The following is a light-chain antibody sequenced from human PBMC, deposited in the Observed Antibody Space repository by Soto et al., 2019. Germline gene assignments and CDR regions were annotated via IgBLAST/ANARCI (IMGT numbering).Light chain of an antibody. CDR1: SSNIGAGYD. Sequence: QSVLTQPPSVSGAPGQRVTISCTGSSSNIGAGYDVHWYQQLPGTAPKLLIYGNSNRPSGVPDRFSGSNSGTSASLAITGLRAEDEADYYCQSYDSSLSGSVVFGGGTKLTVL. V-gene: IGLV1-40*01. CDR3: QSYDSSLSGSVV. J-gene: IGLJ2*01. CDR2: GNS.